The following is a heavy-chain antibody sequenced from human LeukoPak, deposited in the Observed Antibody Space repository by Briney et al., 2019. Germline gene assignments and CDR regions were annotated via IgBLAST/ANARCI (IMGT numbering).Heavy chain of an antibody. CDR1: ADSISSSSYY. V-gene: IGHV4-39*07. CDR3: ARIYSRGWSLDY. J-gene: IGHJ4*02. CDR2: TFYSGST. D-gene: IGHD6-19*01. Sequence: SETLSLTCTVSADSISSSSYYWEWIRQPPGKGLEWIGSTFYSGSTYYNPSLKSRVTISVDTSKNQFSLRLNSVTAADTAIYYCARIYSRGWSLDYWGPGTLVTVSS.